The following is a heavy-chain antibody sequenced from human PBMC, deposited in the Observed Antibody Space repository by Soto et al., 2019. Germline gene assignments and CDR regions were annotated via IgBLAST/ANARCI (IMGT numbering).Heavy chain of an antibody. Sequence: GGSLRLSCAASGFTFSSYAMSWVRQAPGKGLEWVSAISGSGGSTYYADSVKGRFTISRDNSKNTLYLQMNSLRAEDTAVYYCAKVGGGYCSGGSCYSKFHYFDYWGQGTLVTVSS. D-gene: IGHD2-15*01. CDR3: AKVGGGYCSGGSCYSKFHYFDY. J-gene: IGHJ4*02. V-gene: IGHV3-23*01. CDR2: ISGSGGST. CDR1: GFTFSSYA.